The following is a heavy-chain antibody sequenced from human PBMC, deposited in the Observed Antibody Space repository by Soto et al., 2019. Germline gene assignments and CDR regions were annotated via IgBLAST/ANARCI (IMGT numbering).Heavy chain of an antibody. CDR3: GRQKSRSPFFDY. D-gene: IGHD6-6*01. CDR1: GGSISSYY. J-gene: IGHJ4*02. V-gene: IGHV4-59*01. CDR2: IYNSGRT. Sequence: PSETLSLTCIVSGGSISSYYWSWVRQPPGKGLEWIGDIYNSGRTNYNPSLKSRVTISLDPSNNQFSLKLSSVTAADTAVYYCGRQKSRSPFFDYWGQGTLVTVYS.